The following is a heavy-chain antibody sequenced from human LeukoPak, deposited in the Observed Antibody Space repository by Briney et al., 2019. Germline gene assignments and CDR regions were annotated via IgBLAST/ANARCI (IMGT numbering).Heavy chain of an antibody. CDR3: ARVSPGAFDI. CDR1: GDSINNNC. V-gene: IGHV4-59*01. J-gene: IGHJ3*02. CDR2: IYYSGST. Sequence: SETLSLTCAISGDSINNNCWGWIRQPPGKGLEWIGYIYYSGSTNYNPSLKSRVTISVDTSKNQFSLKLSSVTAADTAVYYCARVSPGAFDIWGQGTMVTVSS.